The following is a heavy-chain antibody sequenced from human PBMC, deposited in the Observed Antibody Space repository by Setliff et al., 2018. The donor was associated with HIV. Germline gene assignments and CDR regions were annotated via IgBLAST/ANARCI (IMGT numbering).Heavy chain of an antibody. V-gene: IGHV5-51*01. Sequence: GESLTISCKASGYSFSDYWIGWVRQMPGKGLEWMGVTYPGDSTTRYSPSLEGQVTISADRSINTAFLQWSSLEASDTAMYYCIRRRRAPGAADLESYWGQGTLVTGSS. D-gene: IGHD7-27*01. CDR1: GYSFSDYW. J-gene: IGHJ4*02. CDR3: IRRRRAPGAADLESY. CDR2: TYPGDSTT.